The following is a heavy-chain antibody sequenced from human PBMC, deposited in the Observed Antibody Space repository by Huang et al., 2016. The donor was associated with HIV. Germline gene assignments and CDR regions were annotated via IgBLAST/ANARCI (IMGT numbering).Heavy chain of an antibody. CDR2: MSPSSSFI. CDR3: ARDRGQQLSPFDS. J-gene: IGHJ4*02. D-gene: IGHD6-13*01. CDR1: GFSLDSYN. Sequence: EVQLVESGGGLVKPGGSLRLSCAASGFSLDSYNMYWVRQTPGKGLHWVSSMSPSSSFIDYADSVKGRFSISRDNAKNSLYLQMNNLRGEDTAVYYCARDRGQQLSPFDSWGQGTLVTVSS. V-gene: IGHV3-21*01.